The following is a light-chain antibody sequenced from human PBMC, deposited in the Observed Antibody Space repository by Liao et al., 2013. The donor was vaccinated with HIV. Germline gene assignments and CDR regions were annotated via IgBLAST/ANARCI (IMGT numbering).Light chain of an antibody. V-gene: IGLV3-21*04. Sequence: SYELTQPPSVSVAPGKTARIPCGGNNIGSKSVHWYQQKPGQAPVVVIYYDSDRPSGIPERFSGSNSGNTATLTISRVEDGDEADYYCQVWDSSSDPSYVFGTGTKVTVL. J-gene: IGLJ1*01. CDR2: YDS. CDR1: NIGSKS. CDR3: QVWDSSSDPSYV.